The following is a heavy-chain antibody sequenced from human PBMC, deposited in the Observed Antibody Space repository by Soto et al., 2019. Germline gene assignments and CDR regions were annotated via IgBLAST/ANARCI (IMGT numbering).Heavy chain of an antibody. J-gene: IGHJ6*02. CDR2: ISYDGSNK. V-gene: IGHV3-30*18. CDR1: GFTFSSYG. D-gene: IGHD1-26*01. Sequence: QVQLVESGGGVVQPGRSLRLSCAASGFTFSSYGMHWVRQAPGKGLEWVAVISYDGSNKYYADSVKGRFTISRDNSKNTLYLQMNSLRAEDTAVYYCAEEGGGSYYGYYYYYYGMDVWGQGTTVTVSS. CDR3: AEEGGGSYYGYYYYYYGMDV.